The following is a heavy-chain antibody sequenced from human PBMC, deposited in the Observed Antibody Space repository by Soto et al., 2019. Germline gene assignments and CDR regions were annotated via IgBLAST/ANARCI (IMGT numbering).Heavy chain of an antibody. V-gene: IGHV1-69*01. J-gene: IGHJ6*02. Sequence: QVHLLLQSGAEVKKPGSSVKVSCKASGGTPSNSAISWVRQAPGQGLEWRGGIIPVFGLVKYAQNFQGRVTITAAESTNTAYMELSSLRPEDTAVYYCAGGRIVVVGSRAYYGMDVWGQGTTVTVSS. D-gene: IGHD3-22*01. CDR2: IIPVFGLV. CDR1: GGTPSNSA. CDR3: AGGRIVVVGSRAYYGMDV.